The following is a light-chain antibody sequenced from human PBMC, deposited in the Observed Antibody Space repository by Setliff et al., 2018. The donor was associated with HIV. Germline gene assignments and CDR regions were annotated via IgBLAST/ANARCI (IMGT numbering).Light chain of an antibody. J-gene: IGLJ1*01. CDR3: ASHRDTNTLEV. CDR2: SVT. CDR1: NSDIGSHDY. V-gene: IGLV2-14*03. Sequence: QSALTQPASVSGSPRQSITISCSGTNSDIGSHDYVSWYQQHPGKAPKLIIFSVTYRPSGVSDRFSGSKSGNTASLTISGLQPEDEAGYYCASHRDTNTLEVFGTGTKGTVL.